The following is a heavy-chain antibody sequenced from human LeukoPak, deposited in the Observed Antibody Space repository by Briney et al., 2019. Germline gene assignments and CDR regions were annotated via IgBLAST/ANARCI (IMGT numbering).Heavy chain of an antibody. V-gene: IGHV4-61*02. J-gene: IGHJ4*02. CDR2: IYTSGST. Sequence: PSETLSLTCTVSGGSISSGSYYWSWIRQPAGKGLEWIGRIYTSGSTNYNPSLKSRVTISVDTSKNQFSLKLSSVTAADTAVYYCARDLYYYGSGSYYNDYWGQGTLVTVSS. CDR3: ARDLYYYGSGSYYNDY. CDR1: GGSISSGSYY. D-gene: IGHD3-10*01.